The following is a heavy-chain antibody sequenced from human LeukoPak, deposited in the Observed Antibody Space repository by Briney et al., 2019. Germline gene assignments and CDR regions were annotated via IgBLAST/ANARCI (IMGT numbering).Heavy chain of an antibody. CDR1: GGSISSGGYS. V-gene: IGHV4-61*08. CDR2: IYYTGST. D-gene: IGHD2-15*01. Sequence: SETLSLTCAVSGGSISSGGYSWSWIRQPPGKGLEWIGYIYYTGSTNYSPSLKSRVTISVDTSKNQFSLKLRSVTAADTAVYYCARVGPPAGNSCSGGSCYGGYYYMDVWGKGTMVTVSS. J-gene: IGHJ6*03. CDR3: ARVGPPAGNSCSGGSCYGGYYYMDV.